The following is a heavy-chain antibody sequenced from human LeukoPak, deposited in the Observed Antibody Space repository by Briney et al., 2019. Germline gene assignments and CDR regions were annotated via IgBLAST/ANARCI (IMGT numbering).Heavy chain of an antibody. CDR2: IIPIFGTA. CDR1: GGTFSSYA. V-gene: IGHV1-69*13. J-gene: IGHJ4*02. D-gene: IGHD3-22*01. CDR3: ARDLYYYDSSGYYRLDY. Sequence: SVKVPCKASGGTFSSYAISWVRQAPGQGLEWMGGIIPIFGTANYAQKFQGRVTITADESTSTAYMELSSLGSEDTAVYYCARDLYYYDSSGYYRLDYWGQGTLVTVSS.